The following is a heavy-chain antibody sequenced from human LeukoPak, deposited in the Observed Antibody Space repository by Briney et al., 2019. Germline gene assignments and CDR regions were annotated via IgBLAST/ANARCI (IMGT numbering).Heavy chain of an antibody. V-gene: IGHV4-4*02. CDR2: IYHSGST. CDR3: AILCIGGTCSSSFDQ. D-gene: IGHD2-21*01. Sequence: SETLSLTWAVSGCSFSSSNWGCWVRQPPGKGLEWIGEIYHSGSTNYNPSLKSRVTISVDKSKNQFSLKLSSVTAADPSEYYRAILCIGGTCSSSFDQWGQGTLVTVSP. J-gene: IGHJ4*02. CDR1: GCSFSSSNW.